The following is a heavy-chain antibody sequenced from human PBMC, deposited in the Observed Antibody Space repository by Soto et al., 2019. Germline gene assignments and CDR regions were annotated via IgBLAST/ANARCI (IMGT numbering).Heavy chain of an antibody. CDR2: IYYSGST. CDR3: ATENYYDSSGYLH. D-gene: IGHD3-22*01. Sequence: SETLSLTCTVSGCSISRGDYYWRWIRQPPGKGLEWIGYIYYSGSTYYNPSLKSRVTISVDTSKNQFSLKLSSVTAADTAVYYCATENYYDSSGYLHWGQGTLVTVSS. CDR1: GCSISRGDYY. V-gene: IGHV4-30-4*01. J-gene: IGHJ4*02.